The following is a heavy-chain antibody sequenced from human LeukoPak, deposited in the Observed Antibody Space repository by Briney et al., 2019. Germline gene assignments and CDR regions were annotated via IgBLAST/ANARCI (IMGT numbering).Heavy chain of an antibody. V-gene: IGHV1-2*02. J-gene: IGHJ4*02. D-gene: IGHD5-24*01. CDR1: GYTFTGYY. CDR2: INPNSGGT. Sequence: ASVKVSCKASGYTFTGYYMLWVRQAPGQGLEWMGWINPNSGGTNYAQKFQGRVTMTRDTSISTAYMELSRLRSDDTAVYYCARDHWVQFGLLPDYWGQGTLVTVSS. CDR3: ARDHWVQFGLLPDY.